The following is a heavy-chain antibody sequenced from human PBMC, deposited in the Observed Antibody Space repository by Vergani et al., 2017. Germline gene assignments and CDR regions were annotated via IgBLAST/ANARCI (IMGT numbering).Heavy chain of an antibody. D-gene: IGHD3-22*01. V-gene: IGHV4-31*03. CDR2: IYYSGST. CDR3: ARGVYDSSGYYYFAHYYMDV. CDR1: GGSISSGGYY. J-gene: IGHJ6*03. Sequence: QVQLQESGPGLVKPSQTLSLTCTVSGGSISSGGYYWSWIRQHPGKGLEWIGYIYYSGSTYYNPSLKSRGTISVDTSKNQFSLKLSSVTAADTAVYYCARGVYDSSGYYYFAHYYMDVWGKGTTVTVSS.